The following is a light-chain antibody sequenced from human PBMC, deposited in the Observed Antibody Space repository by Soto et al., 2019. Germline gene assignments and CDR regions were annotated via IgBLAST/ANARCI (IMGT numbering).Light chain of an antibody. J-gene: IGKJ4*01. Sequence: DIQMTQSPSSLSASVGDRVTITCRASQGISTYLVWYQQRQGRAPKLLIYDASSLLSGVPSRFSGSGSGTDFTLSISSLQPEDFVTDYCQHANSFPLTFGGGTRVEIK. CDR3: QHANSFPLT. V-gene: IGKV1-12*01. CDR1: QGISTY. CDR2: DAS.